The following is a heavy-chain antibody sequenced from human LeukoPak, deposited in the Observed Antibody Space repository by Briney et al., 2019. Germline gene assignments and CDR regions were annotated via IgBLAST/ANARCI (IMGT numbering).Heavy chain of an antibody. D-gene: IGHD3-16*01. Sequence: PGGSLRLSCAASGFTFSSYWMSWVRQAPGKGLEWVANIKQDGSEKYYVDSVKGRFTISRDNAKNSLYLQMNSLRAEDTAVYYCARHVGDLGEYYYYYMDVWGKGTTVTVSS. CDR3: ARHVGDLGEYYYYYMDV. CDR2: IKQDGSEK. J-gene: IGHJ6*03. V-gene: IGHV3-7*01. CDR1: GFTFSSYW.